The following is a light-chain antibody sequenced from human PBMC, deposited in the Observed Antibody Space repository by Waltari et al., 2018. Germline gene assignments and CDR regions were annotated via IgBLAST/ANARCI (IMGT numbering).Light chain of an antibody. J-gene: IGKJ2*01. CDR2: WAS. CDR1: QRVLYSSNRKNY. V-gene: IGKV4-1*01. CDR3: QQYYSIPYT. Sequence: DIVMTQSPDSLAVSLGERATINCKSSQRVLYSSNRKNYLAWDQQKPGQPPELLIYWASTRESGVPDRVSGSGYGTDFTLTISSLQAEDVAFYYCQQYYSIPYTFGQGTKLEIK.